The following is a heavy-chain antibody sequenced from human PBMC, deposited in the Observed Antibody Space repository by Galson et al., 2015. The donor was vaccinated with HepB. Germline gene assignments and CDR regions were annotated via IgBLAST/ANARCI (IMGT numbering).Heavy chain of an antibody. CDR2: IIPILGIA. Sequence: SVKVSCKASGGTFSSYAISWVRQAPGQGLEWMGGIIPILGIANYAQKFQGRVTITADKSTSTAYMELSSLRSEDTAVYYCARMGLELQRKIRNYYYYMDVWGKGTTVTVSS. J-gene: IGHJ6*03. D-gene: IGHD1-7*01. CDR3: ARMGLELQRKIRNYYYYMDV. V-gene: IGHV1-69*10. CDR1: GGTFSSYA.